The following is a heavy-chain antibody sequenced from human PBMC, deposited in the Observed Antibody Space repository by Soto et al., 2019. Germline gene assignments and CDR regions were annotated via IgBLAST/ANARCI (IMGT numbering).Heavy chain of an antibody. J-gene: IGHJ6*02. V-gene: IGHV4-30-4*01. CDR1: GGSVSSGDYY. CDR2: ISDSGST. Sequence: QVQLQESGPGLVRPSQTLSLTCTVSGGSVSSGDYYWTWIRQPPGKGLEWIGYISDSGSTYYNPSLKSRVTISVDTSKHQFSLKLTSVTAADTAVYYCARDNTVTRRYYYYGMDVWGQGTTVTVSS. CDR3: ARDNTVTRRYYYYGMDV. D-gene: IGHD4-17*01.